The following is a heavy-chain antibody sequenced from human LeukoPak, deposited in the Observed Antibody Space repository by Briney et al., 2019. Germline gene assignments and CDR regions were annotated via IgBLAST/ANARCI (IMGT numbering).Heavy chain of an antibody. CDR2: ISAYNGNT. V-gene: IGHV1-18*01. CDR3: ARDLVSRQWLVYFDY. CDR1: GYTFTSYG. J-gene: IGHJ4*02. D-gene: IGHD6-19*01. Sequence: GASVKVSCKASGYTFTSYGISWVRQAPGQGLEWMGWISAYNGNTNYAQKLQGRVTMTTDTSTSTAYMELRSLRSDDTAVYYCARDLVSRQWLVYFDYWGQGTLVTVSS.